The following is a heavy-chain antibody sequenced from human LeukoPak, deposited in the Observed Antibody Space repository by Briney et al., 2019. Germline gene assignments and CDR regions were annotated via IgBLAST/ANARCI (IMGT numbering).Heavy chain of an antibody. CDR3: ARVSQTTYVNWFDP. D-gene: IGHD4-11*01. CDR2: IIPILGIA. Sequence: SVKVSCKASGYPFTNYGITCVRQAPGQGLEWMGRIIPILGIANYAQKFQGRVTITADKSTSTAYMELSSLRSEDTAVYYCARVSQTTYVNWFDPWGQGTLVTVSS. V-gene: IGHV1-69*04. CDR1: GYPFTNYG. J-gene: IGHJ5*02.